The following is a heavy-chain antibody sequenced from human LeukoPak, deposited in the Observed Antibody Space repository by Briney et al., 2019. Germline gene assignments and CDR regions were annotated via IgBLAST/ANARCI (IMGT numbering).Heavy chain of an antibody. CDR3: ARRYYYNSRGNYGLDY. CDR2: IYSGDTGGNT. D-gene: IGHD3-10*01. Sequence: GGSLRLSCAASGITVSCNFMIWVRQAPGKGLEWCSVIYSGDTGGNTYYADSVKGRFTISRDNSNNTVFLQMNSLRGEDTAVYYCARRYYYNSRGNYGLDYWGQGTLVTVSS. CDR1: GITVSCNF. V-gene: IGHV3-53*01. J-gene: IGHJ4*02.